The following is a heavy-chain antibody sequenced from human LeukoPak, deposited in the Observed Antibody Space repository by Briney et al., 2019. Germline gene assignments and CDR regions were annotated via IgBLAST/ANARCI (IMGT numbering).Heavy chain of an antibody. V-gene: IGHV3-9*01. D-gene: IGHD6-13*01. J-gene: IGHJ4*02. CDR3: AKEIAAAGTSSFDY. CDR1: GFTFDDYA. CDR2: ISWNSGSI. Sequence: PGGSLRLSCAASGFTFDDYAMHWVRQAPGKGLEWVSGISWNSGSIGYADSVKGRITISRDNAKNSLYLQMNSLRAEDTALYYCAKEIAAAGTSSFDYWGQGTLVTVSS.